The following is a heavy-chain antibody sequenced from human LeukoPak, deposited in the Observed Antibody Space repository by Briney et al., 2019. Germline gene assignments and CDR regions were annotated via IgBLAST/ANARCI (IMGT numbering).Heavy chain of an antibody. D-gene: IGHD3-9*01. CDR2: ISSSSSTI. Sequence: GGSLRLSCAASGFTFSSHSMNWVRQAPGKGLEWVSYISSSSSTIYYADSVKGRFTISRDNSKNTLYLQMNSLRAEDTAVYYCARDGLLRYFDWLLFEFDYWGQGTLVTVSS. CDR3: ARDGLLRYFDWLLFEFDY. V-gene: IGHV3-48*01. J-gene: IGHJ4*02. CDR1: GFTFSSHS.